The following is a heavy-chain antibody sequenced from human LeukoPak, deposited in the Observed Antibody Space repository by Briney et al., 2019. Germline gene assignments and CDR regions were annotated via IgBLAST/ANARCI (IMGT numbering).Heavy chain of an antibody. V-gene: IGHV1-69*02. CDR1: GGTFSSYT. CDR2: IIPILGIA. Sequence: SVKVSCKASGGTFSSYTISWVRQAPGQGLEWMGRIIPILGIANYAQKFQGRVTITADKSTSTAYMELSSLRSEDTAVYYCARGDDSSGYYHFDNWGQGTLVTVSS. CDR3: ARGDDSSGYYHFDN. D-gene: IGHD3-22*01. J-gene: IGHJ4*02.